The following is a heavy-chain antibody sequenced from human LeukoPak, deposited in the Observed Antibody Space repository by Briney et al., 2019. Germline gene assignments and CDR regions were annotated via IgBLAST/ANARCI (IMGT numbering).Heavy chain of an antibody. CDR2: INPNSGGT. CDR1: GYTFTSYY. D-gene: IGHD6-13*01. Sequence: ASVKVSCKASGYTFTSYYMHWVRQAPGQGLEWMGWINPNSGGTNYAQKFQGRVTMTRDTSISTAYMELSRLRSDDTAVYYCARVPASSSFNFNWFDPWGQGTLVTVSS. V-gene: IGHV1-2*02. CDR3: ARVPASSSFNFNWFDP. J-gene: IGHJ5*02.